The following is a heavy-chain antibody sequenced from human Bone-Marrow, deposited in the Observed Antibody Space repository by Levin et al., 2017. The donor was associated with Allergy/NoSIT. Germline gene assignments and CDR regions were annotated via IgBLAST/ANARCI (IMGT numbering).Heavy chain of an antibody. CDR1: GFTFSSYS. CDR3: ASEGSVAGLRSFDY. CDR2: LWSDGNNK. D-gene: IGHD6-19*01. V-gene: IGHV3-33*01. J-gene: IGHJ4*02. Sequence: GGSLRLSCAASGFTFSSYSMHWLRQAPGKGLEWVAVLWSDGNNKDNADSVKGRFTFSRDNSQKTLHLQMNSLGAEDTAVYYCASEGSVAGLRSFDYWGQGTLVTVSS.